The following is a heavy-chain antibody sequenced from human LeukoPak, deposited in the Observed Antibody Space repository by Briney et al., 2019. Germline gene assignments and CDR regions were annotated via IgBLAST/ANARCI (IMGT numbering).Heavy chain of an antibody. CDR1: GVSFSTYW. CDR3: ARRQWLALDY. CDR2: IKQDGSEK. Sequence: PGGSLILSRAASGVSFSTYWMYWVRQAPGKGLELVANIKQDGSEKYYVGSVKGRFTISRDNAKNSLYLQMNRLRAEDTAVYYCARRQWLALDYWGQGTLVTVSS. D-gene: IGHD6-19*01. V-gene: IGHV3-7*01. J-gene: IGHJ4*02.